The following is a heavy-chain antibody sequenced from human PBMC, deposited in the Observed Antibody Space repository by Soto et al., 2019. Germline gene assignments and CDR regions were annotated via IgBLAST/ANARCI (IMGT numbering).Heavy chain of an antibody. CDR2: IIPILGIA. V-gene: IGHV1-69*08. D-gene: IGHD1-1*01. CDR1: GGTFSSYT. J-gene: IGHJ4*02. Sequence: QVQLVQSGAEVKKPGSSVKVSCKASGGTFSSYTISWVRQAPGQGLEWMGRIIPILGIANYAQKFQGRVTITADKSTSTAYMELSSLRSEDTAVYYCARERVETTGTTSFGYGGQGTLVTVSS. CDR3: ARERVETTGTTSFGY.